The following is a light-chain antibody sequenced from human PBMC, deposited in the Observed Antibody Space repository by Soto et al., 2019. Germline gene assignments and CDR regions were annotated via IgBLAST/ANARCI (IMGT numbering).Light chain of an antibody. CDR3: AAWDDRLSVLYV. Sequence: QSVLTQPPSASGTPGQRVTISCSGTSSNIGSYYVYWYQQLQGTAPKLLIYSNNQRPSGVPDRFSGSKSGTSATLAISGLGSQDEAEYDCAAWDDRLSVLYVFGTGTKLTVL. CDR2: SNN. J-gene: IGLJ1*01. CDR1: SSNIGSYY. V-gene: IGLV1-47*02.